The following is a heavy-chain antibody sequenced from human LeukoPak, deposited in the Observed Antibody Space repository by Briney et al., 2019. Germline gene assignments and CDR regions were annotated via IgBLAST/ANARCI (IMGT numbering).Heavy chain of an antibody. CDR1: GLTFSRHA. Sequence: GGSLRLSCAASGLTFSRHAMNWVRQAPGKGLEYVSTINDDGSLTYYADSVKGRFTVSRDNSKNTLYLQTNNLRPEDTALYYCLKRVQPPIPLTKGGGQGTLVTVSS. J-gene: IGHJ4*02. D-gene: IGHD6-13*01. CDR3: LKRVQPPIPLTKG. V-gene: IGHV3-64D*08. CDR2: INDDGSLT.